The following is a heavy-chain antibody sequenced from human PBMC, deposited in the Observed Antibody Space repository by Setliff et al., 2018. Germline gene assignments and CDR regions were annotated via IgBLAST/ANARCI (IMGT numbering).Heavy chain of an antibody. D-gene: IGHD2-15*01. V-gene: IGHV3-74*01. CDR2: ISEDGSDT. CDR1: GFTFSSHW. CDR3: ARTCSGSGCYAGLES. J-gene: IGHJ4*02. Sequence: GSLRLSCAASGFTFSSHWMHWVRQAPGKGLVWVSRISEDGSDTTYADSVKGRFTISRDSAKNTVYLQMNSLRPEDTAVYYCARTCSGSGCYAGLESWGQGTPVTVSS.